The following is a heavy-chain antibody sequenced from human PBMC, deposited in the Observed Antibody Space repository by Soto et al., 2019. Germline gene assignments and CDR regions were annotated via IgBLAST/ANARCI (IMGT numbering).Heavy chain of an antibody. CDR3: ARDASILGAGIDV. CDR2: IIPIFGTA. V-gene: IGHV1-69*13. J-gene: IGHJ6*02. CDR1: GGTFSSYA. Sequence: SVKVSCKASGGTFSSYAISWVRQAPGQGLEWMGGIIPIFGTANYAQKFQGGVTITADESTSTAYMELSSLRSEDTAVYYCARDASILGAGIDVWGQGTTVTVSS. D-gene: IGHD3-3*02.